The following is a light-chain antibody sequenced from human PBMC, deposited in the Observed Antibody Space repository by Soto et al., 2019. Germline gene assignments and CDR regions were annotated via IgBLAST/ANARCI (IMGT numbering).Light chain of an antibody. V-gene: IGLV2-23*02. CDR2: EVS. J-gene: IGLJ1*01. Sequence: SALTQPASVSGSPGQSVTISCPGTSSDVGSYNLVSWYQQHPGKAPKLMIYEVSKRPSGVSNRFSGSKSGNTASLTISGLQAEDEADYYCCSYAGSSTFLYVFGTGTKVTVL. CDR1: SSDVGSYNL. CDR3: CSYAGSSTFLYV.